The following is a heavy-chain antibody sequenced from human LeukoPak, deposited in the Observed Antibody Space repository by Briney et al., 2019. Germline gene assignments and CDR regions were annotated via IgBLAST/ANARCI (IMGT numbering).Heavy chain of an antibody. V-gene: IGHV3-23*01. CDR1: GVTFSSYA. D-gene: IGHD2-15*01. CDR2: ISGSGGST. Sequence: GGSLRLSCAASGVTFSSYAMSWVRQAPGKGLEWVSAISGSGGSTYYADSVKGRFTISRDNSKNTLYLQMNSLRAEDTAVYYCAKDLRRYCSGGSCSGFDYWGRGTLVTVSS. CDR3: AKDLRRYCSGGSCSGFDY. J-gene: IGHJ4*02.